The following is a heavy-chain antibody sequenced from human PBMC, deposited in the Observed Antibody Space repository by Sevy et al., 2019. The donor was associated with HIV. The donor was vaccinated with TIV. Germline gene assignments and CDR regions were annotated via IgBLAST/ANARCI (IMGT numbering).Heavy chain of an antibody. CDR2: IIPIFRTT. CDR1: GDTFNNYA. D-gene: IGHD1-26*01. CDR3: ARDQYFLGAQSDY. J-gene: IGHJ4*02. V-gene: IGHV1-69*13. Sequence: ASVKVSCKAYGDTFNNYAISWMRQAPGHGLEWMGGIIPIFRTTNYAQKFQGRLAITADESTSTAHMELSSLRSEDTAVYYCARDQYFLGAQSDYWGQGTLVTVSS.